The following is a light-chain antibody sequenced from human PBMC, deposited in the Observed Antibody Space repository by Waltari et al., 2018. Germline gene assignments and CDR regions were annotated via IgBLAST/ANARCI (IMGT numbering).Light chain of an antibody. CDR3: CSYAGSSYV. J-gene: IGLJ1*01. CDR1: SSDVGSYNL. V-gene: IGLV2-23*02. CDR2: EVI. Sequence: QSALTQPASVSGSPGQSITISCTGTSSDVGSYNLVSWYQQHPGKAPKLMFYEVIKWPSGVSNRSSGSKSGNTASLTISGLQAEDEADYYCCSYAGSSYVFGTGTKVTVL.